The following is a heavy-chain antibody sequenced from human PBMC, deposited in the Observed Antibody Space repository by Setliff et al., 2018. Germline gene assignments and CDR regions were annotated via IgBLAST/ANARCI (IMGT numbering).Heavy chain of an antibody. Sequence: SETLSLTCTVSGYSISNDYFWGWIRQPPGKGLEWIGSIYHSGSTSYYPSLKSRVTISXXXSXXXXXXXXXXXTAADTAVYYCAKHRSYSDYWGQGTLVTVST. J-gene: IGHJ4*02. V-gene: IGHV4-38-2*02. CDR3: AKHRSYSDY. CDR1: GYSISNDYF. CDR2: IYHSGST.